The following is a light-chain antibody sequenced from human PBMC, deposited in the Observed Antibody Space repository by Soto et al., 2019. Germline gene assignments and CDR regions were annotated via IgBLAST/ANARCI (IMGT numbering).Light chain of an antibody. CDR2: AAS. CDR3: QQHNSYPLT. J-gene: IGKJ4*01. V-gene: IGKV1-9*01. CDR1: QGISSY. Sequence: DSQLTQSPSFLSASVGDRVTITCRASQGISSYLAWYQQKPGKAPKLLIYAASTLQSGVPSRFSGSRSGTEFTLTISSLQPEDFATYYCQQHNSYPLTFGGGTKVEIK.